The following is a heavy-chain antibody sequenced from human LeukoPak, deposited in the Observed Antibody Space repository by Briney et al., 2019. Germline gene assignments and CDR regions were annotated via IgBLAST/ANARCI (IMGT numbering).Heavy chain of an antibody. D-gene: IGHD3-22*01. V-gene: IGHV4-59*01. Sequence: SETLSLTCTVSGGSISSYYWSWIRQPPGKGLEWIGYIYYSGTTKYNPSLKSRVTISVDTSKNQFSLKLSSVTAADTAVYYCARVGDYYDTSGYYYGHGNWGQGTLVTVSS. J-gene: IGHJ4*02. CDR2: IYYSGTT. CDR1: GGSISSYY. CDR3: ARVGDYYDTSGYYYGHGN.